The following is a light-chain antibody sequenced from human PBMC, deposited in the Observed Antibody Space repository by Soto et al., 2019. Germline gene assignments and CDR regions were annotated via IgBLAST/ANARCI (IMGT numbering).Light chain of an antibody. CDR3: SSFTNSNTWV. V-gene: IGLV2-14*01. J-gene: IGLJ7*01. CDR1: NSDVGGYDY. Sequence: QSVLTQPASVSGSPGQSINIYCTGTNSDVGGYDYVSWYKQYPGQAPKVIIYEVTYRPSGVSARFSGSKSGITASLTISDLQTEDEADYYCSSFTNSNTWVFGGGTQLTVL. CDR2: EVT.